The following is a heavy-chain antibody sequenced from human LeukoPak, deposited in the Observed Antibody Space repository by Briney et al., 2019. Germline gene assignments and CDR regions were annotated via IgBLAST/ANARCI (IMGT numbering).Heavy chain of an antibody. CDR3: ARVRGGSSWYPAIWFDP. J-gene: IGHJ5*02. D-gene: IGHD6-13*01. V-gene: IGHV4-34*01. CDR1: GGSFSGYY. Sequence: SSETLSLTCAVYGGSFSGYYWSWIRQPPGKGLEWIGEINHSGSTNYNPSLKSRVTISVDTSKNQFSLKLSSVTAADTAVYYCARVRGGSSWYPAIWFDPWGQGTLVTVSS. CDR2: INHSGST.